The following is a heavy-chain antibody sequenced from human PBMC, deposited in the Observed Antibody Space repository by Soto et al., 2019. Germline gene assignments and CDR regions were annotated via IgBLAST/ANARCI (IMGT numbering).Heavy chain of an antibody. CDR3: ASDGSSTYHRDYYYYGMDV. D-gene: IGHD6-6*01. CDR1: GFTFSSYG. V-gene: IGHV3-33*08. CDR2: IWYDGSNK. Sequence: GGSLRLSCAASGFTFSSYGMHWVRQAPGKGLEWVAVIWYDGSNKYYADSVKGRFTISRDNSKNTLYLQMNSLRAEDTAVYYCASDGSSTYHRDYYYYGMDVWGQGTTVTVSS. J-gene: IGHJ6*02.